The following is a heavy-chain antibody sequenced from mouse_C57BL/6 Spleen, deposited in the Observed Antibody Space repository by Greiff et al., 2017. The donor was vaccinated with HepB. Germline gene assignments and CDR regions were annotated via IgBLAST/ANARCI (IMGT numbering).Heavy chain of an antibody. Sequence: VQLQQPGAELVRPGSSVKLSCKASGYTFTSYWMHWVKQRPIQGLEWIGNIDPSDSETHYNQKFKDKATLTVDKSSSTAYMQLSSLTSEDSAVYYCAINYGSSPHFDYWGQGTTLTVSS. D-gene: IGHD1-1*01. CDR3: AINYGSSPHFDY. V-gene: IGHV1-52*01. J-gene: IGHJ2*01. CDR2: IDPSDSET. CDR1: GYTFTSYW.